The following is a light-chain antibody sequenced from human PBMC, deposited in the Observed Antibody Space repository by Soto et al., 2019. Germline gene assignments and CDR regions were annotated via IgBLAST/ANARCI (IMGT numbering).Light chain of an antibody. V-gene: IGLV2-14*03. CDR3: SSYTTSTTRV. CDR1: SSDVGVYDY. J-gene: IGLJ3*02. Sequence: QSALTQPASVSGSPGQSITISCTGTSSDVGVYDYVSWYQQHPGKAPKLLIYDVSNRPAGISNRFSGSKSGNTASLTISGLQAPDEADYYCSSYTTSTTRVFGGGTKVTVL. CDR2: DVS.